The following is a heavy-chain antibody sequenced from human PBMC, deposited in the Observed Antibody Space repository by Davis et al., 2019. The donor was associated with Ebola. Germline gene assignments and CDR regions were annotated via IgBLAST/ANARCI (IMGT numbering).Heavy chain of an antibody. Sequence: ASVKVSCKASGYTFTSYGISWVRQAPGQGLEWLGWISAYNGNTKYAQKLQGRVTMTRNTSISKAYMGLSSLGSEEPAVYYCASGLWGSRGMDVWGKGTTVTVSS. CDR2: ISAYNGNT. CDR3: ASGLWGSRGMDV. V-gene: IGHV1-18*01. J-gene: IGHJ6*04. CDR1: GYTFTSYG. D-gene: IGHD3-16*01.